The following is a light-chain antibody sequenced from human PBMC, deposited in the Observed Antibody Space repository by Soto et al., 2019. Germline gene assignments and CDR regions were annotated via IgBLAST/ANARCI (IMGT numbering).Light chain of an antibody. CDR1: QSVSSSY. CDR3: QQYGSSFT. CDR2: GAS. J-gene: IGKJ3*01. V-gene: IGKV3-20*01. Sequence: EIVLTQSPGTLSLSPGERATLSCRASQSVSSSYLAWYQQKPGQAPRLLIYGASSRATGIPDRFSGSESGTDFTLTISRLEPEDFAVYYCQQYGSSFTFGPGTKVDIK.